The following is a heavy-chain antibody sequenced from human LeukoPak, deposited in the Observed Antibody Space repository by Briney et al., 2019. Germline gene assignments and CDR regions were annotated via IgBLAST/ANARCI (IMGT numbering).Heavy chain of an antibody. CDR2: IYYSGST. D-gene: IGHD1-26*01. CDR3: AREKVGSTTFDY. CDR1: GGSISSSSYY. J-gene: IGHJ4*02. V-gene: IGHV4-39*02. Sequence: PSETLSLTCTVSGGSISSSSYYWGWIRQPPGEGLEWIGSIYYSGSTYYIPSLKSRVTISVDTSKNQFSLKLSSVTAADTAVYYCAREKVGSTTFDYWGQGALVTVSS.